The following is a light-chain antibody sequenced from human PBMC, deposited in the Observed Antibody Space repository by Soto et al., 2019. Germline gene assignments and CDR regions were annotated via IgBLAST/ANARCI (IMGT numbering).Light chain of an antibody. Sequence: DIQMTQSPSSLSASVGDRVTITCQASQDISNYLNWYQQKPGKAPKLLIYDASNLETGAPSRFSGSGSGTDFSFTISSLQPEDIATYYCQQYDNLPPLFGPGTKVDIK. V-gene: IGKV1-33*01. CDR1: QDISNY. CDR3: QQYDNLPPL. J-gene: IGKJ3*01. CDR2: DAS.